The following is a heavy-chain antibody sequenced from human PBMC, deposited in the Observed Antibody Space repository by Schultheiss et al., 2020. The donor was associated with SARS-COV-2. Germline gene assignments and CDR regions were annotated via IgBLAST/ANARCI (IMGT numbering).Heavy chain of an antibody. J-gene: IGHJ6*03. CDR2: ISSNGGST. CDR1: GFTFSSYA. Sequence: GGSLRLSCSASGFTFSSYAMHWVRQAPGKGLEYVSAISSNGGSTYYADSVKGRFTISRDNSKNTLYLQMNSLRAEDTAVYYCARDAVACSSTSCPSDWGYYYYMDVWGKGTTVTVSS. CDR3: ARDAVACSSTSCPSDWGYYYYMDV. V-gene: IGHV3-64*04. D-gene: IGHD2-2*01.